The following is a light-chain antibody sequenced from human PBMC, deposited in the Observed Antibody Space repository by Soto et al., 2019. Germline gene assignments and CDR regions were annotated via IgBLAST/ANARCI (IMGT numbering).Light chain of an antibody. J-gene: IGKJ4*01. V-gene: IGKV1-39*01. Sequence: DIQMTQSPSSLSASVGDRVTITCRASQTISNYLNWYQQKSGQAPKLLIYTAASLQSGVPSRFSGSGSGTDFTLTITTLQPEDFATYYCHQSYSAPTTFGGGTKVDIK. CDR3: HQSYSAPTT. CDR2: TAA. CDR1: QTISNY.